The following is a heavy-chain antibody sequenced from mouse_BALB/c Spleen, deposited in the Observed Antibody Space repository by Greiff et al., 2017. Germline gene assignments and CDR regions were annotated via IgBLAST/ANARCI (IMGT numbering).Heavy chain of an antibody. Sequence: QVQLQQPGAELVKPGASVKLSCKASGYTFTSYWMHWVKQRPGQGLEWIGEINPSNGRTNYNEKFKSKATLTVDKSSSTAYMQLSSLTSEDSAVYYCARPSGSSSDYWGQGTTLTVSS. CDR3: ARPSGSSSDY. CDR2: INPSNGRT. J-gene: IGHJ2*01. V-gene: IGHV1S81*02. CDR1: GYTFTSYW. D-gene: IGHD1-1*01.